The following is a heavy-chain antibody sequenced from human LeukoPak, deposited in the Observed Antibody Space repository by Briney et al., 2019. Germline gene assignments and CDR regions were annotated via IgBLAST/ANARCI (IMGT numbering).Heavy chain of an antibody. CDR3: ARAYPDYCSSTSCSYYFDY. V-gene: IGHV1-2*02. CDR1: GYTFTGYY. D-gene: IGHD2-2*01. CDR2: INPNSGGT. Sequence: ASVKVSCKASGYTFTGYYMHWVRQAPGQGLEWMGGINPNSGGTNYAQKFQGRGTMTRDPSISTAYMELSRLRSDDTAVYYCARAYPDYCSSTSCSYYFDYWGQGTLVTVSS. J-gene: IGHJ4*02.